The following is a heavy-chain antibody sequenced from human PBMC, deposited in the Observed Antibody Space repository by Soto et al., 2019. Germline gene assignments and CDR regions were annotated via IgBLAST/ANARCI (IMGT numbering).Heavy chain of an antibody. V-gene: IGHV4-59*01. CDR1: GGSIGSYY. CDR2: VYYSDGT. Sequence: QVQLKESGPGLVKPSETLALTCTVSGGSIGSYYWSWIRQPPGRGLEWIGCVYYSDGTNYNPALKSRVTMSMDKSNNQFSLRLSSVTAADTAVYYCARTDSSSWSFFYYGMDVWGQGTTVTVSS. J-gene: IGHJ6*02. D-gene: IGHD6-13*01. CDR3: ARTDSSSWSFFYYGMDV.